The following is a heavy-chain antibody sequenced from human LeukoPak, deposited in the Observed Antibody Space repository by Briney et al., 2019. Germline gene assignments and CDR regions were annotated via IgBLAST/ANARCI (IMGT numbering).Heavy chain of an antibody. V-gene: IGHV4-34*01. CDR2: INHSGST. CDR1: GGSFSGYY. D-gene: IGHD5-18*01. CDR3: ARRRGYSCGSNWFDP. Sequence: SETLSLTCAVYGGSFSGYYWSWIRQPPGKGLEWIGEINHSGSTNYNPSLKSRVTISVDTSKNQFSLKLSSVTAADTAVYYCARRRGYSCGSNWFDPWGQGTLVTVSS. J-gene: IGHJ5*02.